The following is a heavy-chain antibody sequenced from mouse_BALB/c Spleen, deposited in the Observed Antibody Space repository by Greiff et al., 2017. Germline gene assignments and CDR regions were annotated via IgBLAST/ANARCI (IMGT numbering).Heavy chain of an antibody. D-gene: IGHD1-1*01. V-gene: IGHV1-69*02. CDR2: IDPSDSYT. J-gene: IGHJ1*01. CDR1: GYTFTSYW. CDR3: AKSLCTTVPWYFDV. Sequence: VQLQQPGAELVKPGASVKLSCKASGYTFTSYWMHWVKQRPGQGLEWIGEIDPSDSYTNYNQKFKGKATLTVDKSSSTAYMELRSLTSEDTAVYYCAKSLCTTVPWYFDVWGAGTTVTVSS.